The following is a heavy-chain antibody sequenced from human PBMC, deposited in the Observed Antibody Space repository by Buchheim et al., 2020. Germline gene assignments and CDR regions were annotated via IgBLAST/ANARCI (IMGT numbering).Heavy chain of an antibody. CDR1: GFSLSTRGVA. Sequence: QINLKESGPTLVKPTQTLTLTCTFSGFSLSTRGVAVGWIRQPPGKALEWLGIIYWDYDKRYSPSLKKRLTITKDTSKNKVVLTMTNMTPVDTATYYCAHRDTSSWSMNDGFDIWGQGT. CDR3: AHRDTSSWSMNDGFDI. J-gene: IGHJ3*02. CDR2: IYWDYDK. D-gene: IGHD6-13*01. V-gene: IGHV2-5*02.